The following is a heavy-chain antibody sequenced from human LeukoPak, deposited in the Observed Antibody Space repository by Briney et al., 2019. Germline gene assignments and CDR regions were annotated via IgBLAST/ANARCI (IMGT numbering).Heavy chain of an antibody. J-gene: IGHJ4*02. V-gene: IGHV3-23*01. CDR3: AKGLGLYSGSYGY. CDR1: GFTFSSYA. D-gene: IGHD1-26*01. CDR2: ISGSGDIT. Sequence: GGSLRLSCAASGFTFSSYAMTWVRRAPGKGLEWVSAISGSGDITYYADSVKGRFTISRDNSKNTLYLQMNSLRAEDTAVYYCAKGLGLYSGSYGYWGQGTLVTVSS.